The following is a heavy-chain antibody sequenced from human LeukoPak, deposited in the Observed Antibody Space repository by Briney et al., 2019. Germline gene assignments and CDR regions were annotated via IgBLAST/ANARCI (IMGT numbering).Heavy chain of an antibody. Sequence: ASVKVSCKASGYTFTSYDINWVRQATGQGLEWMGWMNPNSGNTGYVQKFQGRVTMTRNTSISTAYMELSSLRSEDTAVYYCARATYYDILTGYYYYYYYMDVWGKGTTVTISS. J-gene: IGHJ6*03. D-gene: IGHD3-9*01. V-gene: IGHV1-8*01. CDR3: ARATYYDILTGYYYYYYYMDV. CDR2: MNPNSGNT. CDR1: GYTFTSYD.